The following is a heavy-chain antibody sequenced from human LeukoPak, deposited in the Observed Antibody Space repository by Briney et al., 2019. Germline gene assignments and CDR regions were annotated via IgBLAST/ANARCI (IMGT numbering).Heavy chain of an antibody. D-gene: IGHD2-2*01. CDR1: GGSSSSGSYY. CDR3: ARMGVVPAAIGFDP. CDR2: IYTSGST. Sequence: SETLSLTCTVSGGSSSSGSYYWSWIRQPAGKGLEWIGRIYTSGSTNYNPSLKSRVTISVDTSKNQFSLKLSSVTAADTAVYYCARMGVVPAAIGFDPWGQGTLVTVSS. V-gene: IGHV4-61*02. J-gene: IGHJ5*02.